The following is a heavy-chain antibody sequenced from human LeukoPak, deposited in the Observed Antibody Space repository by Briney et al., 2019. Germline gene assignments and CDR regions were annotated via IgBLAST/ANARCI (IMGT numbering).Heavy chain of an antibody. CDR3: ATGAMVYDF. D-gene: IGHD3-10*01. J-gene: IGHJ4*02. CDR1: GSTLTTIS. V-gene: IGHV1-24*01. CDR2: LSPRDGET. Sequence: ASVNVSFTVSGSTLTTISIDWVRQAPGKGLEWMGSLSPRDGETAHAQKFKGRVNMTADTATDMTYMDMSSLESGDTAVYYCATGAMVYDFWGQGTLVTVSS.